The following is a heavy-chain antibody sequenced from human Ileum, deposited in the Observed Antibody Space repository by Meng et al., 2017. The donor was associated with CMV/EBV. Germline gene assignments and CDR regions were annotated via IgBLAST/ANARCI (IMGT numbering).Heavy chain of an antibody. CDR3: AREMSRTGFFDY. CDR1: GGSIGSGDYY. J-gene: IGHJ4*02. V-gene: IGHV4-61*02. CDR2: IHISGAT. D-gene: IGHD1-1*01. Sequence: QVPLQASGPGLVEPSETLSLTCPVSGGSIGSGDYYWSWIRQPAGKGLEWIGRIHISGATNYNPSLKSRVTMSVDTSKNQFSLKVWSVTAADTAVYYCAREMSRTGFFDYWGQGNLVTVSS.